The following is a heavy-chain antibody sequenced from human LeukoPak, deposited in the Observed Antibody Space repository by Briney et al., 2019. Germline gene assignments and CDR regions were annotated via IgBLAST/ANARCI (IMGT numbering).Heavy chain of an antibody. CDR1: GYRFITFG. D-gene: IGHD2-21*02. Sequence: ASVKVSCKTSGYRFITFGINWVRQAPGQGVEWMGWINPNSGGTNYAQKFQGRVTMTRDTSISTAYMELSRLRSDDTAVYYCAREGETAIDYWGQGTLVTASS. CDR3: AREGETAIDY. J-gene: IGHJ4*02. CDR2: INPNSGGT. V-gene: IGHV1-2*02.